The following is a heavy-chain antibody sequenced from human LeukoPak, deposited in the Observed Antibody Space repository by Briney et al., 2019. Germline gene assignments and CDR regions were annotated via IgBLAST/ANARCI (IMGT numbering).Heavy chain of an antibody. D-gene: IGHD4-17*01. CDR2: IWYDGSNK. CDR1: GFTFSSYG. J-gene: IGHJ6*02. Sequence: GGSLRLSCAASGFTFSSYGMHWVRQAPGKGLEWVAVIWYDGSNKYYADSVKGRFTISRDNSKNTLYLQMNSLRAEDTAVYYCARGYGDKASNLYYYYGMDVWGQGTTVTVSS. CDR3: ARGYGDKASNLYYYYGMDV. V-gene: IGHV3-33*01.